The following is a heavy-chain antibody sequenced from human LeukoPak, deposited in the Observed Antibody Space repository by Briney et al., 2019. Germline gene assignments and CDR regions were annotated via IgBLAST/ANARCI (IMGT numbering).Heavy chain of an antibody. CDR3: ARQQRIVVVPSWFDP. J-gene: IGHJ5*02. CDR1: GGSISSSSYY. D-gene: IGHD2-2*01. V-gene: IGHV4-39*01. CDR2: IYYSGST. Sequence: SETLSLTCTVSGGSISSSSYYSGWIRQPPGKGLEWIGSIYYSGSTYYNPSLKSRVTISVDTSKNQFSLKLSSVTAADTAVYYCARQQRIVVVPSWFDPWGQGTLVTVSS.